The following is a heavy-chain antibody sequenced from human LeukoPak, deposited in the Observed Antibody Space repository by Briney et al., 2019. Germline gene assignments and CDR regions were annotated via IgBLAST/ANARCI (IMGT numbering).Heavy chain of an antibody. D-gene: IGHD3-3*01. CDR3: ARAEDFWSGYSDY. CDR1: GFTFSSYA. J-gene: IGHJ4*02. V-gene: IGHV3-23*01. Sequence: GGSLRLSCAASGFTFSSYAMSWVRQAPGKGLEWVSGISGSGGSTYYADSVKGRFTISRDNSKNTLYLQMNSLRAEDTAVYYCARAEDFWSGYSDYWGQGTLVTVSS. CDR2: ISGSGGST.